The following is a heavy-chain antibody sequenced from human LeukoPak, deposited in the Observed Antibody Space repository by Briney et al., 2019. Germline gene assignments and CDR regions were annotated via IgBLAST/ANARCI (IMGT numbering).Heavy chain of an antibody. V-gene: IGHV3-30*03. J-gene: IGHJ4*02. D-gene: IGHD3-3*01. CDR2: ISYDGSNK. CDR1: GFTFSSYG. CDR3: AAYDFWSGYSFDY. Sequence: GRSLRLSCAASGFTFSSYGMHWVRQAPGKGLEWVAVISYDGSNKYYADSVKDRFTISRDNSKNTLYLQMNSLRAEDTAVYYCAAYDFWSGYSFDYWGQGTLVTVSS.